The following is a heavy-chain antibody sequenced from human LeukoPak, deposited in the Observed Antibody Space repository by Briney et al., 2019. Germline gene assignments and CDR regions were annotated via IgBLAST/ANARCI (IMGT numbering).Heavy chain of an antibody. CDR2: IYYSGST. CDR1: GGSISSYY. V-gene: IGHV4-59*04. Sequence: PSETLSLTCTVSGGSISSYYWSWIRQPPGKGLEWIGYIYYSGSTHYNPSLKSRVTISADTSKNQLFLKLSSVTAADTAVYYCAVVVAATAYYHHGMDVWGQGTTVTVSS. D-gene: IGHD2-15*01. J-gene: IGHJ6*02. CDR3: AVVVAATAYYHHGMDV.